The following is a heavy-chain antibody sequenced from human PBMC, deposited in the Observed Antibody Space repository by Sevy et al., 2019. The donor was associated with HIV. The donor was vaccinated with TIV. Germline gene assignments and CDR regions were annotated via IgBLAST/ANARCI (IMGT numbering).Heavy chain of an antibody. CDR3: ARDRGVYSSGWWGDFFDY. D-gene: IGHD6-19*01. Sequence: QSQTLSLTCAISGDSVSSNSAAWNWIRQSPSRGLEWLGRTYYRSKWYNDYAVSVKSRITINPNTSKNQFSLQLNSVTPEDTAVYYCARDRGVYSSGWWGDFFDYWGQGTLVTVSS. CDR1: GDSVSSNSAA. CDR2: TYYRSKWYN. V-gene: IGHV6-1*01. J-gene: IGHJ4*02.